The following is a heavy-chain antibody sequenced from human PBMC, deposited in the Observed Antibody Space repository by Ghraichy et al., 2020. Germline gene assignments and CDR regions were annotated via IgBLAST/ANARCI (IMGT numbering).Heavy chain of an antibody. Sequence: IDQSGSTSYNPSLKSRVSISVDTSRHQLSLQLHSVTAADTAVYYCARWELPAGCPKTDSWGQGTLVTV. V-gene: IGHV4-34*01. J-gene: IGHJ4*02. CDR2: IDQSGST. D-gene: IGHD1-26*01. CDR3: ARWELPAGCPKTDS.